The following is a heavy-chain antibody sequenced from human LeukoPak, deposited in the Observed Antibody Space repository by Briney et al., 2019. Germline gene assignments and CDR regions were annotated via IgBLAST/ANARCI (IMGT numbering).Heavy chain of an antibody. CDR3: ARENSGSYYRQPQKNAFDI. CDR2: IYHSGST. J-gene: IGHJ3*02. V-gene: IGHV4-38-2*02. Sequence: SETLSLTCAVSGYSISSGYYWGWIRQPPGKGLEWIGSIYHSGSTYYNPSLKSRVTISVDTSKNQFSLKLSSVTAADTAVYYCARENSGSYYRQPQKNAFDIWGQGTMVTVSS. D-gene: IGHD1-26*01. CDR1: GYSISSGYY.